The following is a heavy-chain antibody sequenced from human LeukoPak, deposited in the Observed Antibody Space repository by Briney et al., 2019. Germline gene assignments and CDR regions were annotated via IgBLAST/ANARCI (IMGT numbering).Heavy chain of an antibody. D-gene: IGHD1-7*01. V-gene: IGHV4-34*01. CDR2: INHSGRN. Sequence: PSETLSLTCAVYGGSFSGYYWSWIRQPLGKGLEWIGEINHSGRNNYNPSLKSRVTISVDTSKNQFSLKLSSVTAADTAVYYCARATGTKVPQGYWGQGTMVTVSS. CDR1: GGSFSGYY. CDR3: ARATGTKVPQGY. J-gene: IGHJ4*02.